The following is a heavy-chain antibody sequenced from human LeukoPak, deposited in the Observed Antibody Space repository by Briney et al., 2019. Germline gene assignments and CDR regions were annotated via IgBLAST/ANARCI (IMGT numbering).Heavy chain of an antibody. Sequence: SVTVSCKASGGTFSSFAISWVRQAPGQGLEWMGRIIPILGIANYAQKFQGRVTTTADKSTSTAYMELSSLRSEDTAVYYCAGGIAAAGNAYWGQGTLVTVSS. CDR1: GGTFSSFA. CDR3: AGGIAAAGNAY. V-gene: IGHV1-69*04. J-gene: IGHJ4*02. CDR2: IIPILGIA. D-gene: IGHD6-13*01.